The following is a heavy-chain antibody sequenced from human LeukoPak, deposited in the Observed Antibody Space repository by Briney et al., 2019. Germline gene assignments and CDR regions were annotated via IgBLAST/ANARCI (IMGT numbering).Heavy chain of an antibody. Sequence: GASVKVSFTASGYTFTVYYMHWVRQAPGQGLEWMGWINPNSGGTNYAQKFQGRVTMTRDTSISTAYMELSRLRSDDTAVYYCARGNVGAARYHWGQGTLVTVSS. CDR3: ARGNVGAARYH. J-gene: IGHJ5*02. CDR2: INPNSGGT. V-gene: IGHV1-2*02. D-gene: IGHD6-6*01. CDR1: GYTFTVYY.